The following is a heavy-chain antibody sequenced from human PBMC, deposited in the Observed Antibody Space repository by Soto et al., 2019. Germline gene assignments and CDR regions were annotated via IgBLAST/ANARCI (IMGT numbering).Heavy chain of an antibody. Sequence: QVQLQESGPGLVKPSETLSLTCTVPGGSISSYYWSWIRQPPGKGLEWIGYIYYSGSTNYNPSLKSRVTISVDTSKNQFSLKLSSVTAADTAVYYCARRYSSGFDYWGQGTLVTVSS. CDR1: GGSISSYY. CDR2: IYYSGST. D-gene: IGHD6-19*01. J-gene: IGHJ4*02. CDR3: ARRYSSGFDY. V-gene: IGHV4-59*01.